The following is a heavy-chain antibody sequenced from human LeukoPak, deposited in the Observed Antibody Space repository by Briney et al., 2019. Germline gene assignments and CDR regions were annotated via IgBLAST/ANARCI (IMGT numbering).Heavy chain of an antibody. CDR3: AKGYYASGSSLSAFDS. Sequence: PGGSLGVSCVTTGFTFSGYARNWVGHAPEKGVDWVSVIRSSGDSAYYADFVKGRFTISRDNSKNTLYLQMNSLRAEDTAVYYCAKGYYASGSSLSAFDSWGQGTLVTVSS. D-gene: IGHD3-10*01. CDR1: GFTFSGYA. J-gene: IGHJ4*02. CDR2: IRSSGDSA. V-gene: IGHV3-23*01.